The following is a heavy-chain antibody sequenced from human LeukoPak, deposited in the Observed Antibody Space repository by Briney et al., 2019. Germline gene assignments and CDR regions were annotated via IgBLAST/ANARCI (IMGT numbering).Heavy chain of an antibody. CDR3: ARVRRDGYNSAFDI. J-gene: IGHJ3*02. V-gene: IGHV1-2*02. Sequence: ASVKVSCKASGYTFTGYYMHWVRQAPGQGLEWMGWINPNSGGTNYAQKFQGRVTMTRDTSISTAYMELSRLRSVDTAVYYCARVRRDGYNSAFDIWGQGTMVTVSS. CDR1: GYTFTGYY. CDR2: INPNSGGT. D-gene: IGHD5-12*01.